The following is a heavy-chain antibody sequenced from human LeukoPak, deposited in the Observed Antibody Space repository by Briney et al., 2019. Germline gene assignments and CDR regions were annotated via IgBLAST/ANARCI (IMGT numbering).Heavy chain of an antibody. CDR1: GFTFSRYA. J-gene: IGHJ4*02. CDR3: AKRGYDYGGPFFDY. CDR2: SGTGGST. Sequence: GGSLRLSCAGSGFTFSRYAMSWVRQAPGKGLEWVSTSGTGGSTYHVDSVKGRFTISRDNSKNTVYLQMNSLRAEDTALYYCAKRGYDYGGPFFDYWGQGTLVTVSS. D-gene: IGHD4-23*01. V-gene: IGHV3-23*01.